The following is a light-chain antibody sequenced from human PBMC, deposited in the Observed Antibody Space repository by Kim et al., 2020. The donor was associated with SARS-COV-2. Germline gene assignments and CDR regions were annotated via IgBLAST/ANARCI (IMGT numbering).Light chain of an antibody. CDR3: LQHRTYPIT. V-gene: IGKV1-9*01. Sequence: ASVGDRVTITCRASQSIGTYLNWYQQKPGKAPKLLIYIVSTLQSGVPSRFSGSGSETEFTLTINSLQPEDFATYFCLQHRTYPITFGQGTRLEIK. J-gene: IGKJ5*01. CDR1: QSIGTY. CDR2: IVS.